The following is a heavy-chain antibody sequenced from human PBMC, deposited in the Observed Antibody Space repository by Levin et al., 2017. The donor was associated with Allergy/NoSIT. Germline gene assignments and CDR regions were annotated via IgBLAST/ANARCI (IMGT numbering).Heavy chain of an antibody. J-gene: IGHJ4*02. CDR2: ISYDGEKK. Sequence: GASVKVSCAAAGFTFSDYAVHWVRQAPGKGLEWVALISYDGEKKYYTDSVKGRFTISRDNSENTLYLEMNSLTTEDTAVYYCARDAVKNGYNWDYFDYWGQGTLGTVSS. CDR1: GFTFSDYA. V-gene: IGHV3-30*04. D-gene: IGHD5-24*01. CDR3: ARDAVKNGYNWDYFDY.